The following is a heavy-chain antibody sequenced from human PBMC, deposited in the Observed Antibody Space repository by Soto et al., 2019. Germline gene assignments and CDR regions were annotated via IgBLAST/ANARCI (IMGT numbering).Heavy chain of an antibody. Sequence: QVQLQESGPGLVKPSETLSLTCTVSGDSISRYYWSWIRLSPGKGLEWIGYIYYSGETNYNPSVKSRVTISVDRTKNQFSLKLSAVPAPDTAVYYCARDQGGEFLKGSGMDVWGQGTTVTVSS. CDR1: GDSISRYY. CDR2: IYYSGET. J-gene: IGHJ6*02. D-gene: IGHD3-10*01. V-gene: IGHV4-59*01. CDR3: ARDQGGEFLKGSGMDV.